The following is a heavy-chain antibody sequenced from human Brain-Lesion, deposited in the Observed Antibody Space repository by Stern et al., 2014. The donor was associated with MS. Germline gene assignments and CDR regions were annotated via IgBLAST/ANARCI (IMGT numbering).Heavy chain of an antibody. CDR2: TNYRSKWYY. J-gene: IGHJ5*01. Sequence: QVQLQQSGPGLMKPSQTLALTCAISGYSVSSNSAAWNWIRQSPSRGLEGLGRTNYRSKWYYQYAESVKSRITINANTSTNQFSLQLNSVTPEDTAVYLCAKGYNWFDSWGQGTVVTVS. CDR3: AKGYNWFDS. CDR1: GYSVSSNSAA. V-gene: IGHV6-1*01.